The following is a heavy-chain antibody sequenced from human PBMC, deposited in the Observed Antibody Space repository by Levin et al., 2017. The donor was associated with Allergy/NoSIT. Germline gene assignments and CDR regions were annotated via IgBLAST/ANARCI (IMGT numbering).Heavy chain of an antibody. Sequence: GGSLRLSCAASGFTFDDYAMHWVRQAPGKGLEWVSGISWNSGSIGYADSVKGRFTISRDNAKNSLYLQMNSLRAEDTALYYCAKDVRYSSWGWFDPWGQGTLVTVSS. V-gene: IGHV3-9*01. CDR2: ISWNSGSI. CDR3: AKDVRYSSWGWFDP. J-gene: IGHJ5*02. D-gene: IGHD6-13*01. CDR1: GFTFDDYA.